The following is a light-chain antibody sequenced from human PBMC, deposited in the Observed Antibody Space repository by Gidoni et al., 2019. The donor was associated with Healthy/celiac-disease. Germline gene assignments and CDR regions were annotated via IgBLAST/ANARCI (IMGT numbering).Light chain of an antibody. CDR2: DDR. J-gene: IGLJ1*01. CDR1: NIGSKS. CDR3: QVWDSSSDHHYV. Sequence: SYVLTQPPSVSVSPGQTARSTCGGNNIGSKSVHWYQQKPGQAHVLVVYDDRDRPSGIPERFSGSNSGNTATLTISRVEAGDEADDYCQVWDSSSDHHYVFGTGTKVTVL. V-gene: IGLV3-21*02.